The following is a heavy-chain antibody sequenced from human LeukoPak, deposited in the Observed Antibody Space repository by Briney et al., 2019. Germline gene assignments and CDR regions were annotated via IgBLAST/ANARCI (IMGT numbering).Heavy chain of an antibody. J-gene: IGHJ4*02. V-gene: IGHV3-66*01. CDR1: GLTVTSNA. Sequence: GGSVRLSCAASGLTVTSNAISWVRQAPEKGLEWVSVMFAGGVTYYADSLKDRVTISRDDSKNTLHLQMNSLRPEDTAVYYCVRVYGDGWYVDYWGQGTPVTVSS. CDR2: MFAGGVT. D-gene: IGHD6-19*01. CDR3: VRVYGDGWYVDY.